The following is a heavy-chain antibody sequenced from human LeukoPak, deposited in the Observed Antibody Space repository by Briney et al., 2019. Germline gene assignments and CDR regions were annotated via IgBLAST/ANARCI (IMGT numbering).Heavy chain of an antibody. J-gene: IGHJ6*03. CDR3: ARDIVVVPAAIDYYYMDV. D-gene: IGHD2-2*01. Sequence: GGSLRLSCAASGFTVRSYYMSWVRQAPGKGLEWVSVIYSGGTTYYADSVKGRFSISRDNSKNTLFLQMNSLRAEDTAVYYCARDIVVVPAAIDYYYMDVWGKGTTVTVSS. CDR2: IYSGGTT. V-gene: IGHV3-53*01. CDR1: GFTVRSYY.